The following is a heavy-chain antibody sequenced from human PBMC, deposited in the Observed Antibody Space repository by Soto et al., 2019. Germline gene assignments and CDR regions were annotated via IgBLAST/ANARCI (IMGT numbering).Heavy chain of an antibody. CDR3: ARLNAGPGDY. Sequence: SETLSLTCAVYGGSFSSYYWSWIRQPPGKGLEWIGEINHSGSTNYNPSLKSRVTISVDTSKNQFSLKLSSVTAADTAVYYCARLNAGPGDYWGQGTLVTVSS. V-gene: IGHV4-34*01. J-gene: IGHJ4*02. D-gene: IGHD1-1*01. CDR1: GGSFSSYY. CDR2: INHSGST.